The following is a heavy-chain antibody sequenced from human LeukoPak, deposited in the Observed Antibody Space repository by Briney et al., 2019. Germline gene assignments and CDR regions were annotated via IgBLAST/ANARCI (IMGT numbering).Heavy chain of an antibody. CDR1: GYTFTGYY. CDR2: INPNSGGT. CDR3: AREPMVRDFNWFDP. D-gene: IGHD3-10*01. Sequence: ASVKVSCKASGYTFTGYYIHWVQQAPGQGLEWMGPINPNSGGTNYAQKFQGRVTMTRDTSISTAYMQLSRLTSDDTAVYYCAREPMVRDFNWFDPWGQGTLVTVSS. V-gene: IGHV1-2*06. J-gene: IGHJ5*02.